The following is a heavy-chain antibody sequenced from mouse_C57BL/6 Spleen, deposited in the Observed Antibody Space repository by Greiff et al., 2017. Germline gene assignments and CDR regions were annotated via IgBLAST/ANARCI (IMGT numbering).Heavy chain of an antibody. J-gene: IGHJ2*01. CDR3: ARRYDYEGGYFDY. D-gene: IGHD2-4*01. Sequence: VQLVESGPELVKPGASVKISCKASGYAFSSSWMNWVKQRPGKGLEWIGRIYPGDGDTNYNGKFKGKATLTADKSSSTAYMQLSSLTSEDSAVYFCARRYDYEGGYFDYWGQGTTLTVSS. V-gene: IGHV1-82*01. CDR2: IYPGDGDT. CDR1: GYAFSSSW.